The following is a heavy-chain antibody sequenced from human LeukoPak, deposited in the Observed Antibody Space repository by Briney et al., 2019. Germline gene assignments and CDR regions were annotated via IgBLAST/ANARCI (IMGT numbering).Heavy chain of an antibody. CDR1: GFAFSNYA. CDR3: VKGTSTKYYYYGMDV. CDR2: INSNGGST. D-gene: IGHD2-2*01. V-gene: IGHV3-64D*06. J-gene: IGHJ6*02. Sequence: PGGSLRLSCSASGFAFSNYATHWVRQAPGKGLEYVAGINSNGGSTFYADSVKGRFTMPGDNSKNTLYLQMSSLRAEDTAVYYCVKGTSTKYYYYGMDVWGQGTTVTVSS.